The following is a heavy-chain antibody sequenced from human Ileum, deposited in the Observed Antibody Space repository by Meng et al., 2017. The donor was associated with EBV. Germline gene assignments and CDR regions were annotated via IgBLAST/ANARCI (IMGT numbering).Heavy chain of an antibody. Sequence: VRLQESVRGLVRPSGPLSPTCAVSGGSISGSNWWSWVRQPPGKGLEWIGKIYHSGITIYNPSLKSRVTMSVDNSKNQFSLKLNSMTAADTAVYYCARDPTGGEDHQRVWGQGTLVTVSS. J-gene: IGHJ4*02. CDR1: GGSISGSNW. CDR2: IYHSGIT. CDR3: ARDPTGGEDHQRV. V-gene: IGHV4-4*02. D-gene: IGHD1-14*01.